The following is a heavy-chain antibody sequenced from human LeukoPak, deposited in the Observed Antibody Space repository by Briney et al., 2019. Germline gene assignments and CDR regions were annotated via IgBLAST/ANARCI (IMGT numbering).Heavy chain of an antibody. Sequence: GGSMRLSCAPSGFTFSGYAMSWVRQAPGEWLEWDSAILGSGGSTYYADSVKGRFTISRDNSKNTLYLQMNSLRAEDTAVYYCAKSSPRYYYDSSGYNYWGQGTLVTVSS. J-gene: IGHJ4*02. CDR3: AKSSPRYYYDSSGYNY. D-gene: IGHD3-22*01. V-gene: IGHV3-23*01. CDR2: ILGSGGST. CDR1: GFTFSGYA.